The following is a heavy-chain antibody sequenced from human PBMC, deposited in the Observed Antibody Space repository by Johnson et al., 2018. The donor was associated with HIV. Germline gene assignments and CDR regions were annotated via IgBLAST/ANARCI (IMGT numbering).Heavy chain of an antibody. D-gene: IGHD2-15*01. V-gene: IGHV3-30-3*01. J-gene: IGHJ3*02. CDR3: ARGYCSGGSCYSEYAFDI. Sequence: VQLVESGGGVVQPGRSLRLSCAASGFTFSSYAMHWVRQAPGKGLEWVAVISYDGSNKYYADSVKGRFTLSRDNSKNTLYLQMNSLRAEDTAVYYCARGYCSGGSCYSEYAFDIWGQGTMVTVSS. CDR1: GFTFSSYA. CDR2: ISYDGSNK.